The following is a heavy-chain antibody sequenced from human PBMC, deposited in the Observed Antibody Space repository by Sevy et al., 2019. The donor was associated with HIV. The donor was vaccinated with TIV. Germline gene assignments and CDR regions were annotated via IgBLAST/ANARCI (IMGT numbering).Heavy chain of an antibody. J-gene: IGHJ4*02. CDR1: GYTFTSYD. V-gene: IGHV1-8*01. CDR2: MNPKSGNT. Sequence: ASVKVSCKASGYTFTSYDINWVRQATGQGLEWMGWMNPKSGNTGYAQKFQGRVTMTRNTSISTAYMELSSLRSEDTAVYYCARGGLTGLGFDYWGQGTLVTVSS. D-gene: IGHD7-27*01. CDR3: ARGGLTGLGFDY.